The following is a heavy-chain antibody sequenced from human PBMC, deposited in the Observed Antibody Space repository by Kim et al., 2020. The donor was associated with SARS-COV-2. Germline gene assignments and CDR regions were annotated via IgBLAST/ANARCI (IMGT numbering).Heavy chain of an antibody. CDR1: GFTFSSYA. CDR2: ISGSGGST. Sequence: GGSLRLSCAASGFTFSSYAMSWVRQAPGKGLEWVSAISGSGGSTYYADSVKGRFTISRDNSKNTLYLQMNSLRAEDTAVYYCAKAGLYDILTGTYFDYWGQGTLVTVSS. V-gene: IGHV3-23*01. D-gene: IGHD3-9*01. CDR3: AKAGLYDILTGTYFDY. J-gene: IGHJ4*02.